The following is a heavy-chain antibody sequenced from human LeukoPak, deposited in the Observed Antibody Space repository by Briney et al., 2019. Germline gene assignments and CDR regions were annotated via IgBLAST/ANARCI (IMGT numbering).Heavy chain of an antibody. CDR1: GFTFGDYA. CDR2: IRSKAYGGTT. D-gene: IGHD3-22*01. V-gene: IGHV3-49*04. CDR3: TRAEYYYDSSGYSYNDY. Sequence: GGSLRLSCTASGFTFGDYAMSWVRQAPGKGLEWVGFIRSKAYGGTTEYAASVKGRFTISRDDSKSIAYLQMNSLKTEDTAVYYCTRAEYYYDSSGYSYNDYWGQGTLVTVSS. J-gene: IGHJ4*02.